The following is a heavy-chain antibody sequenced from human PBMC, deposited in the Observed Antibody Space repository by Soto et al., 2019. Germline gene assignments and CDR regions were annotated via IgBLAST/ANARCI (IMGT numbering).Heavy chain of an antibody. D-gene: IGHD4-17*01. CDR3: GQSGVYGDYVY. CDR1: GFSLITNGVG. V-gene: IGHV2-5*02. J-gene: IGHJ4*02. CDR2: INWDEDK. Sequence: QITLKESGPTLVKPTQTLTLTCTFSGFSLITNGVGVGWIRHPPGKALEWLALINWDEDKRYSTSLKRRLNIIKDTYKNQEVLTMTNMDPVDTATYYCGQSGVYGDYVYWGQGTLVTVSS.